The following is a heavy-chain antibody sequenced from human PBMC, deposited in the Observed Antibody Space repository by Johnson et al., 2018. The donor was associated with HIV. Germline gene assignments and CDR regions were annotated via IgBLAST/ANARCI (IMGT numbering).Heavy chain of an antibody. Sequence: VQLVESGGGVVQPGGSLRLSCAASGFTFSSYGMHWVRQAPGRGLEWVALIWYDGRNKYYEDSVKGRFTISRDNSNLYLEMNSLRVEDTAVYYCAREGDGYNYDAFDIWGQGTMVTVSS. CDR3: AREGDGYNYDAFDI. CDR1: GFTFSSYG. V-gene: IGHV3-33*01. CDR2: IWYDGRNK. J-gene: IGHJ3*02. D-gene: IGHD5-24*01.